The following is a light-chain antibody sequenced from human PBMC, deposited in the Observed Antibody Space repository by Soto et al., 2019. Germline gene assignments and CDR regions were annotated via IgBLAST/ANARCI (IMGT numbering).Light chain of an antibody. J-gene: IGKJ1*01. CDR3: QQYGSSPGT. Sequence: EIVLTQSAGTLSFSPGERATLACRASQSVGSSYLAWYQQKPGQAPRLLIYGASSRATGIPDRFSGSGSGTDFTLTISRLEPEDFAVYYCQQYGSSPGTFGQGTKVDIK. CDR1: QSVGSSY. V-gene: IGKV3-20*01. CDR2: GAS.